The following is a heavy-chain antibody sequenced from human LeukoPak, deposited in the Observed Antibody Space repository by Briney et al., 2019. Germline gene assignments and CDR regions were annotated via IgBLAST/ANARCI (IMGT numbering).Heavy chain of an antibody. Sequence: GGSLRLSCAASGFTFSDSFMSWVRQAPGKGLEWVGRSRNKADSYTAQYAASVEGRFTISRDESKNSLYLQISSLETEDTAVYYCATSNWYRHPYRGQGSLVTVSS. J-gene: IGHJ4*02. CDR3: ATSNWYRHPY. CDR1: GFTFSDSF. D-gene: IGHD1-1*01. CDR2: SRNKADSYTA. V-gene: IGHV3-72*01.